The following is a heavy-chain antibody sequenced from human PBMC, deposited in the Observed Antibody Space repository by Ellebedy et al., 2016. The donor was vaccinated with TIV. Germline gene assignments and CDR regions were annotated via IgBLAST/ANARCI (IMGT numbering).Heavy chain of an antibody. CDR3: AGDQGWAYPGSTRFDY. D-gene: IGHD3-10*01. Sequence: PGGSLRLSCAASGFTFSDYWMSWVRQAPGKGPEWVANIKQDGSEKWYVDSVKGRFTISRDNAKNSLFLQMSSLRVEDTAVYYCAGDQGWAYPGSTRFDYWGQGTLVTVSS. CDR1: GFTFSDYW. J-gene: IGHJ4*03. CDR2: IKQDGSEK. V-gene: IGHV3-7*01.